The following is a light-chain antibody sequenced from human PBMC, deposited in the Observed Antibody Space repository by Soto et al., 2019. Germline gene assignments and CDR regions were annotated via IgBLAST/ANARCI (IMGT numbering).Light chain of an antibody. Sequence: EVVLTQSPGTLSLSPGERATLSCRASRRISSAYLAWYQQKPGQAPRLLIYGASTRATDIPDRFTGSGSATDVTLIIIRLEPEDFAVYYCLQSGNSPLTFGQGTRLEIK. CDR3: LQSGNSPLT. J-gene: IGKJ2*01. CDR2: GAS. CDR1: RRISSAY. V-gene: IGKV3-20*01.